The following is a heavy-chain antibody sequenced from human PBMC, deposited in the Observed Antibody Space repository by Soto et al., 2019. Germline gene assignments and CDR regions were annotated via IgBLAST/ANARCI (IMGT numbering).Heavy chain of an antibody. Sequence: ASVKVSCKASGYTFTGYYMHWVRQAPGQGLEWMGWINPNSGGTNYAQKFQGRVTMTRDTSISTAYMELSRLRSDDTAVYYCARALVVPAAEYYYYGMDVWGQGTTVTVSS. D-gene: IGHD2-2*01. CDR2: INPNSGGT. J-gene: IGHJ6*02. CDR3: ARALVVPAAEYYYYGMDV. V-gene: IGHV1-2*02. CDR1: GYTFTGYY.